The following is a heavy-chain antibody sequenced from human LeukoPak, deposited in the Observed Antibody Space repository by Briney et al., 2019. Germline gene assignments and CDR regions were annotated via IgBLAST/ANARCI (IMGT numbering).Heavy chain of an antibody. J-gene: IGHJ4*02. CDR2: IRHDGSIK. Sequence: PGGSLRLSCAASGFTFSSYGMHWVRQAPGKGLEWVAFIRHDGSIKHYADSVKGRFTISRDNSKNTLYVQMNSLRVEDMAVYYCAKGVCGGSCYFDYWGQGTLVTVSS. D-gene: IGHD2-15*01. V-gene: IGHV3-30*02. CDR3: AKGVCGGSCYFDY. CDR1: GFTFSSYG.